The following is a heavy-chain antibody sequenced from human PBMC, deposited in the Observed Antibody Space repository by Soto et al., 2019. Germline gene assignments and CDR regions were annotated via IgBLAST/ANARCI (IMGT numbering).Heavy chain of an antibody. CDR3: ARDFYDTSNNNYFDY. CDR2: INPSSGGT. J-gene: IGHJ4*02. D-gene: IGHD3-3*01. CDR1: LYTFTDYY. Sequence: ASVKVSCKASLYTFTDYYIHWVRQAPGQGLEWMGWINPSSGGTNYAQKFQGRVTMTRDTSISTAYMVLTRLISDDTAVYYCARDFYDTSNNNYFDYWGQGTLVTVSS. V-gene: IGHV1-2*02.